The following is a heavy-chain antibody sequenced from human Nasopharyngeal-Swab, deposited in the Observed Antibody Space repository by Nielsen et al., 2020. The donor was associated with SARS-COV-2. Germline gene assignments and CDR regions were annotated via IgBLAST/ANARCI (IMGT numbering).Heavy chain of an antibody. D-gene: IGHD3-3*01. Sequence: SETLSLTCTVSGGSINSGDYYWSWIRQHPGKGLEWIGYIYYSGSIYYNPSLKSRLTISVDTSKNQFSLKLSSVTAADTAVYYCARAPTVFGVVITAFDYWGQGALVTVSS. CDR3: ARAPTVFGVVITAFDY. CDR1: GGSINSGDYY. J-gene: IGHJ4*02. V-gene: IGHV4-31*03. CDR2: IYYSGSI.